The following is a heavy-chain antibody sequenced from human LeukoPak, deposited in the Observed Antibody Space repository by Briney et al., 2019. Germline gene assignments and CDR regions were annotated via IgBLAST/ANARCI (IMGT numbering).Heavy chain of an antibody. Sequence: GESLKISCKGSGYTFTNYWIAWVRQVAGKGLEWVSAISGSGGSTYYADSVKGRFTISRDNSKNTLYLQMNSLRAEDTAVYYCAKALSLAAAGPSRDEYFQHWGQGTLVTVSS. CDR3: AKALSLAAAGPSRDEYFQH. D-gene: IGHD6-13*01. CDR1: GYTFTNYW. CDR2: ISGSGGST. J-gene: IGHJ1*01. V-gene: IGHV3-23*01.